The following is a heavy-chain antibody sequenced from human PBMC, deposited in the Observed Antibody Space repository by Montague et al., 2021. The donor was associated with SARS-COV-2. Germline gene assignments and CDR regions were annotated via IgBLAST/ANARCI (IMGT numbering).Heavy chain of an antibody. D-gene: IGHD5-12*01. CDR3: ASGTGYDYYFDF. J-gene: IGHJ4*02. Sequence: SETLSLTCSVSGGSFSAYYWNWIRQPPGKGLEWIGYIYHNTGNTNYNPSLQSRVTISLDTSKNQFSLNLRSVTAADTALYFCASGTGYDYYFDFWGLGTPVTVSS. CDR1: GGSFSAYY. CDR2: IYHNTGNT. V-gene: IGHV4-59*01.